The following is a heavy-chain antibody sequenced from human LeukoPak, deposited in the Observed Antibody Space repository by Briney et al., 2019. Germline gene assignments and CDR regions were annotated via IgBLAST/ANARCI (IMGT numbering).Heavy chain of an antibody. J-gene: IGHJ6*03. D-gene: IGHD3-22*01. V-gene: IGHV1-2*02. CDR3: ARDKYYYDSSGYYYMHDYYYYYYMDV. Sequence: GASVNVSCKASGYTFTDYYMHWVRQAPGQGLEWMGWINPNSGGTNYAQKFQGRVTMTRDTSISTAYMELSRLRSDDTAVYYCARDKYYYDSSGYYYMHDYYYYYYMDVWGKGTTVTVSS. CDR1: GYTFTDYY. CDR2: INPNSGGT.